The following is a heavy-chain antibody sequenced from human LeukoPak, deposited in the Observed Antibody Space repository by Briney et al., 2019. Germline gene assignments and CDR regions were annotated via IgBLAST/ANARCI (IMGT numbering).Heavy chain of an antibody. CDR3: AKDAHRTNGWYFFDY. J-gene: IGHJ4*02. V-gene: IGHV3-23*01. D-gene: IGHD6-19*01. Sequence: GGSLRLSCAASGFAFSNQAMGWVRQAPGKGLEWVSVISDSGTLTYYADSVKGRFTISRDNSKNTLFLQMDSLRADDTAVYYCAKDAHRTNGWYFFDYWGQGTLVTVSS. CDR1: GFAFSNQA. CDR2: ISDSGTLT.